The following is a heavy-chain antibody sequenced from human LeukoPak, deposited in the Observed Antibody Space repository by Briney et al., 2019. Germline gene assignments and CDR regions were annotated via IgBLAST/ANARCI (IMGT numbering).Heavy chain of an antibody. CDR3: ARTSWYSSSWYWGPYYFDY. D-gene: IGHD6-13*01. V-gene: IGHV4-39*01. Sequence: PSETLSLTCTVSGGSISSSSYYWGWIRQPPGKGLEWIGSIYYSGSTYYNPSLKSRVTISVDTSKNQFSLKLSSVTAADTAVYYCARTSWYSSSWYWGPYYFDYWGRGTLVTVSS. CDR1: GGSISSSSYY. CDR2: IYYSGST. J-gene: IGHJ4*02.